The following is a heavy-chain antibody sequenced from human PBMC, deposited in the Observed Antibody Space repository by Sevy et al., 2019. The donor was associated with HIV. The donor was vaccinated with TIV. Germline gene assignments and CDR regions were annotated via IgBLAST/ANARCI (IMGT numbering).Heavy chain of an antibody. D-gene: IGHD3-22*01. CDR2: ISGSGGSGDKT. J-gene: IGHJ4*02. CDR1: GFTFSSYA. V-gene: IGHV3-23*01. CDR3: ARKYDSSGYFDY. Sequence: GGSLRLSCAASGFTFSSYAMNWVRQAPGKGLESVSGISGSGGSGDKTNYANSVKGRFTISRDDSKNSLYLQFNSLRAEDTAIYYCARKYDSSGYFDYWGQGTLVTVSP.